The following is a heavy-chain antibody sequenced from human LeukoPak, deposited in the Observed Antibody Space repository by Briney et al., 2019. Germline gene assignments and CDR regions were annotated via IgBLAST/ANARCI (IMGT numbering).Heavy chain of an antibody. D-gene: IGHD3-10*01. CDR1: GGSISSSNW. Sequence: PSETLSLTCAVSGGSISSSNWWSWVRQPPGKGLEGIGEIYHSGSTNYNPSLKSRVTISVDKSKNQFSLKLSSVTAADTAVYYCARRPRGTMVRGVMVAFDIWGQGTMVTVSS. CDR3: ARRPRGTMVRGVMVAFDI. V-gene: IGHV4-4*02. J-gene: IGHJ3*02. CDR2: IYHSGST.